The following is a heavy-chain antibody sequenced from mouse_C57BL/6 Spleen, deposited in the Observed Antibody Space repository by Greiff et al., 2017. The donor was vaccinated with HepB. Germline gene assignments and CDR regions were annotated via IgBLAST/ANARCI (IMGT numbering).Heavy chain of an antibody. J-gene: IGHJ4*01. CDR2: ISDGGSYT. CDR1: GFTFSSYA. V-gene: IGHV5-4*01. CDR3: ARDTPIYFAMDY. Sequence: EVKLMESEGGLVKPGGSLKLSCAASGFTFSSYAMSWVRQTPEKRLEWVATISDGGSYTYYPDNVKGRFTISRDNAKNNLYLQMSHLKSEDTAMYYCARDTPIYFAMDYWGQGTSVTVSS.